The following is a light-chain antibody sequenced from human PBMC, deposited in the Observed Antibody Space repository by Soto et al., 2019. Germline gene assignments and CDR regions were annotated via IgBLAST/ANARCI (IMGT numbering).Light chain of an antibody. J-gene: IGLJ3*02. CDR2: SNN. CDR3: AAGDDSLNGWV. Sequence: QSVLTPPPSASGTPGQRVTLSCSGSRSHIGSNTVNWYQQLPGTAPKLLIYSNNQRPSGVPDRFSGSKSGTSASLAISGLQSEDEAEYYCAAGDDSLNGWVFGGGTKLTGL. V-gene: IGLV1-44*01. CDR1: RSHIGSNT.